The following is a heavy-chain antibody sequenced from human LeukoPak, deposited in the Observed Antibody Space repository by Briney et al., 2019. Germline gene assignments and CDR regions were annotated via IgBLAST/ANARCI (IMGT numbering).Heavy chain of an antibody. J-gene: IGHJ6*02. CDR2: INSDGSST. Sequence: PGGSLRLSCAASGFTFSSYRMHWVRQAPGKGLVWVSRINSDGSSTSYADSVKGRFTISRDNAKNTLYLQMNSLRAEDTAVYYCAREFSSWYGMDVWGQGTTVTVSS. V-gene: IGHV3-74*01. CDR1: GFTFSSYR. D-gene: IGHD6-13*01. CDR3: AREFSSWYGMDV.